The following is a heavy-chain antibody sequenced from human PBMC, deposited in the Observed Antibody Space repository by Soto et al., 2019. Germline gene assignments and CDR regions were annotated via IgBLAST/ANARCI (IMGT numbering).Heavy chain of an antibody. J-gene: IGHJ6*02. Sequence: GASVKVSCKASGGTFSSYAISWVRQAPGQGLEWMGGIIPIFGTANYAQKFQGRVTITADESTSTAYMELSSLRSEDTAVYYCARERDIAVAGSYYYGMDVWGQGTKVTVSS. CDR1: GGTFSSYA. CDR3: ARERDIAVAGSYYYGMDV. CDR2: IIPIFGTA. D-gene: IGHD6-19*01. V-gene: IGHV1-69*13.